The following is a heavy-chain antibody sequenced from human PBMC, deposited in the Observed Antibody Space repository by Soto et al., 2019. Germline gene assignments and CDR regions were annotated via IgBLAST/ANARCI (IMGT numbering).Heavy chain of an antibody. V-gene: IGHV1-69*06. CDR3: ACTRGYSYGYGDY. Sequence: GASVKVSCKASGGTFSSYAISWVRQAPGQGLEWMGGIIPIFGTANYAQKFQGRVTITADKSTSTAYMELSSLRSEDTAVYYCACTRGYSYGYGDYWGQGTLVTVSS. D-gene: IGHD5-18*01. CDR1: GGTFSSYA. J-gene: IGHJ4*02. CDR2: IIPIFGTA.